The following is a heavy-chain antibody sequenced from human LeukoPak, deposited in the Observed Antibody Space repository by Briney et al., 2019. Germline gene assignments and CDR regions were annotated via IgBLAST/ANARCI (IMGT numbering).Heavy chain of an antibody. CDR3: ARVRDGYNDAYDI. J-gene: IGHJ3*02. CDR2: INPSGGST. D-gene: IGHD5-24*01. CDR1: GYTFTSYY. Sequence: ASVKVSCKASGYTFTSYYMHWVRQAPGQGLEWMGIINPSGGSTSYAQKFQGRVTLTGDTSTSTVYMELSSLRSEDTAVYYCARVRDGYNDAYDIWGQGTMVTVTS. V-gene: IGHV1-46*01.